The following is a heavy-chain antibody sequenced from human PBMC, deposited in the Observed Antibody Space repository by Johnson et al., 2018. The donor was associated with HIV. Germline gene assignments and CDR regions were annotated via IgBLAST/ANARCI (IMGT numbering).Heavy chain of an antibody. CDR3: ARGRIAARPHAFDI. CDR1: GFTFSNYG. V-gene: IGHV3-33*01. J-gene: IGHJ3*02. Sequence: QVQLVESGGGVVQPGRSLRLSCAASGFTFSNYGMHWVRQAPGKGLEWVAFIRYDGSNKYFADSVKGRFTISRDNSKNTLYLQMNSLRAEDTALYYCARGRIAARPHAFDIWGQGTMVTVSS. CDR2: IRYDGSNK. D-gene: IGHD6-6*01.